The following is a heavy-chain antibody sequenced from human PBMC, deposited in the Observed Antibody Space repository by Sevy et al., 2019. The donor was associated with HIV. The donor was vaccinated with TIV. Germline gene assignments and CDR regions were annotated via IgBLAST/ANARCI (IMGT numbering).Heavy chain of an antibody. CDR1: GYTFTSYG. D-gene: IGHD3-16*02. Sequence: ASVKVSCKASGYTFTSYGISWVRQAPGQGLEWMGWISAYNGNTNYAQKLQGRVTMTTDPSTSTAYMELRSLRSDDTAVYYCARETRYYDYVWGSYRQQAFDIWGQGTMVTVSS. J-gene: IGHJ3*02. V-gene: IGHV1-18*01. CDR3: ARETRYYDYVWGSYRQQAFDI. CDR2: ISAYNGNT.